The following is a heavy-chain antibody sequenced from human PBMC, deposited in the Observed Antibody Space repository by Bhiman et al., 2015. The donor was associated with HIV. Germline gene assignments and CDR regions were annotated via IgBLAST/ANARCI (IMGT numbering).Heavy chain of an antibody. CDR2: ISGSSSYI. V-gene: IGHV3-21*01. Sequence: EVQLVESGGGLVNPGGSLRLSCAVSGFTFSTYSMIWVRQAPGKGLEWVSSISGSSSYIYYADSMKGRFNTSRDNAKNSLYLQMTSLRAEDTAVYYCARGAPDGYTYLNYWGQGTLVTVSS. D-gene: IGHD5-24*01. J-gene: IGHJ4*02. CDR1: GFTFSTYS. CDR3: ARGAPDGYTYLNY.